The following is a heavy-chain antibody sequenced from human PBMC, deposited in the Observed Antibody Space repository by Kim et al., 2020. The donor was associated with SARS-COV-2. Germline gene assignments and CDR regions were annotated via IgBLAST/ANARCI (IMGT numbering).Heavy chain of an antibody. CDR3: ARGYSLSH. Sequence: GGSLRLSCAVSGFTFSSYWMSWVRQAPGKGLEWVANIKQDGSEKYYVDSVKGRFTISRDNAKNSLYLQMNSLRAEDTAVDYCARGYSLSHWGQGTLVTVSS. J-gene: IGHJ4*02. CDR1: GFTFSSYW. CDR2: IKQDGSEK. V-gene: IGHV3-7*03. D-gene: IGHD3-16*02.